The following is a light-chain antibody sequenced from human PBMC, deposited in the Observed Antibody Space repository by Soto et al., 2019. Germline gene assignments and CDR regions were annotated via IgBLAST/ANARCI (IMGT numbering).Light chain of an antibody. CDR1: QSVSSSY. J-gene: IGKJ4*01. V-gene: IGKV3-20*01. Sequence: EIVLTQSPGTLSLSPGERATLSCRASQSVSSSYLAWYQQKPGQAPRLLIYGASSRATGIPDRFSGSGSGTDFTLTISRLEPEDFAVYYCQQYGSSLALTFGGGTTVEIK. CDR2: GAS. CDR3: QQYGSSLALT.